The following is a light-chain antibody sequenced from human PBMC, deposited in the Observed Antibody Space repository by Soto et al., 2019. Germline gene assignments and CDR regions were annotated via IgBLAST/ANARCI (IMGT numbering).Light chain of an antibody. CDR2: DAS. J-gene: IGKJ4*01. Sequence: EIVLTQSPATLSLYPGERATLSCRASQSISSYLAWYQRKPGQAPRLLIYDASERATGIPARFSGSGSGTDFTLTISSLEPEDFAVYYCQERTDWPLTFGGGTKVDIK. CDR3: QERTDWPLT. V-gene: IGKV3-11*01. CDR1: QSISSY.